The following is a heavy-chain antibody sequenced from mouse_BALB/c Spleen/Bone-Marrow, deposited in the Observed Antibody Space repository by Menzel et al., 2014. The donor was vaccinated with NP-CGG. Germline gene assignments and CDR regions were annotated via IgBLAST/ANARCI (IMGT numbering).Heavy chain of an antibody. J-gene: IGHJ2*01. CDR1: GYAFSSYW. Sequence: VKLVESGAELVRPGSSVKISCKASGYAFSSYWVNWVRQRPGQGLGWIGQIYPGDGDTNYNGKFKDKATLTADKSSSTAYMQLSSLTSEASAVYFCAKSGYGSFDYWGQGTTLTVSS. V-gene: IGHV1-80*01. CDR2: IYPGDGDT. D-gene: IGHD1-1*01. CDR3: AKSGYGSFDY.